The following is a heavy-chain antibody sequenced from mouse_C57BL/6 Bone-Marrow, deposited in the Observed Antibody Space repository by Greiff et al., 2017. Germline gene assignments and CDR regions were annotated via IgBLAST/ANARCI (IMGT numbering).Heavy chain of an antibody. CDR2: IDPSDSYT. CDR1: GYTFTSYW. D-gene: IGHD4-1*01. CDR3: ARGWDDY. V-gene: IGHV1-50*01. J-gene: IGHJ2*01. Sequence: QVQLQQSGAELVKPGASVKLSCKASGYTFTSYWMQWVKQRPGQGLEWIGEIDPSDSYTNYHQKFKGKATLTVDTSSSTAYMQLSSLTSEDSAVYYCARGWDDYWGQGTTLTVSS.